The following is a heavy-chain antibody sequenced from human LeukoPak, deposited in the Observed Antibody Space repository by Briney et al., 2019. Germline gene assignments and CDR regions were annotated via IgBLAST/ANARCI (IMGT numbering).Heavy chain of an antibody. CDR2: IKQDGSEK. V-gene: IGHV3-7*01. D-gene: IGHD3-3*01. J-gene: IGHJ4*02. Sequence: GGSLRLSCAASGFTFSTYWMSRVRQAPGKGLEWVANIKQDGSEKYYVDSVKGRFTISRDNAKNSLYLQMNSLRAEDTAVYYCARERQNKDFWSGGDYWGQGTLVTVSS. CDR1: GFTFSTYW. CDR3: ARERQNKDFWSGGDY.